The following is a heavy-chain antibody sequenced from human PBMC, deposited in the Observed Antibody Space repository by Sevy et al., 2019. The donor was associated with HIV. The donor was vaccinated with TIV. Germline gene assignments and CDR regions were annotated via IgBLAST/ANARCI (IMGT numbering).Heavy chain of an antibody. CDR2: IYSGGST. CDR3: ARGDYGGTSPYYFDY. J-gene: IGHJ4*02. CDR1: GFTVSSNY. D-gene: IGHD4-17*01. Sequence: WGSLRLSCAASGFTVSSNYMSWVRQAPGKGLEWVSVIYSGGSTYYADSVKGRFTISRDNSKNTLYLQMNSLRAEDTAVYYCARGDYGGTSPYYFDYWGQGTLVTVSS. V-gene: IGHV3-53*01.